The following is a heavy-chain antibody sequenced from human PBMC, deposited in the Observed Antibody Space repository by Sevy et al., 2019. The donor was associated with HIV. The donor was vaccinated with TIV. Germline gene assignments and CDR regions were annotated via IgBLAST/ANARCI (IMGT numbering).Heavy chain of an antibody. D-gene: IGHD6-13*01. V-gene: IGHV1-8*01. J-gene: IGHJ6*03. CDR3: ARGPEQLVHVIYMDV. CDR2: MNPNSGNT. Sequence: ASVKVSCKASGYTFTSYDINWVRQATGQGLEWMGWMNPNSGNTGYAQKFQGRVTMTRNTSISTAYMELSSLRSEDTAVYYCARGPEQLVHVIYMDVWGKGTTVTVSS. CDR1: GYTFTSYD.